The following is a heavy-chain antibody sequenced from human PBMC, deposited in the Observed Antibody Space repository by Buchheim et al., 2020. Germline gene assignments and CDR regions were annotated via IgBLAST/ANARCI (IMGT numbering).Heavy chain of an antibody. CDR1: GGTFSSYA. CDR2: IIPIFGTA. D-gene: IGHD3-10*01. Sequence: QVQLVQSGAEVKKPGSSVKVSCKASGGTFSSYAISWVRQAPGQGLEWMGGIIPIFGTANDAQKFQGRVTITADKSTSTAYMELSSLRSEDTAVYYCARVGVTMVRGVIFHYYYYGMDVWGQGTT. V-gene: IGHV1-69*06. J-gene: IGHJ6*02. CDR3: ARVGVTMVRGVIFHYYYYGMDV.